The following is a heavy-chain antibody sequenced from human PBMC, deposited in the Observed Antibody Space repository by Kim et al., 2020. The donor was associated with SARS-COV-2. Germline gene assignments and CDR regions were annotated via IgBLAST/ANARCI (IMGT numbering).Heavy chain of an antibody. D-gene: IGHD1-7*01. CDR3: AKSGTDDVLTHRLHFEH. V-gene: IGHV3-23*03. J-gene: IGHJ4*02. Sequence: GGSLRLSCAASGFTFSNYAMSWVRQAPGKGLEWVSGIYSGYDYPYYADSVKGRFSISRDNSKDTLYLQMNSLRAEDTAIYYCAKSGTDDVLTHRLHFEHWGQGTLVRVSS. CDR2: IYSGYDYP. CDR1: GFTFSNYA.